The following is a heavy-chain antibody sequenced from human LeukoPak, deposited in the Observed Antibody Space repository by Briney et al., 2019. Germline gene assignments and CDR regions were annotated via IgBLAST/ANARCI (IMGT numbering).Heavy chain of an antibody. CDR3: ARGASYYDFWSGYYSYYYYSMDV. J-gene: IGHJ6*02. CDR2: IYYSGST. CDR1: GGSISSYY. V-gene: IGHV4-59*08. Sequence: SETLSLTCTVSGGSISSYYWSWIRQPPGKGLEWIGYIYYSGSTNYNPSLKSRVTISVDTSKNQFSLKLSSVTAADTAVYYCARGASYYDFWSGYYSYYYYSMDVWGQGTTVTVSS. D-gene: IGHD3-3*01.